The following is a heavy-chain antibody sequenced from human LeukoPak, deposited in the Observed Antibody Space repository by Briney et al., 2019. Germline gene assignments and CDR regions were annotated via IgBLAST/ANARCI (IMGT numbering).Heavy chain of an antibody. V-gene: IGHV3-48*04. CDR2: ISSSSSTI. D-gene: IGHD6-13*01. Sequence: PGGSLRLSCAASGFTFSSYSMNWVRQAPGKGLEWVSYISSSSSTIYYADSVKGRFTISRDNAKNSLYLQMNSLRAEDTAVYYCARGPAAAGSFLGYWGQGTLVTVSS. CDR1: GFTFSSYS. CDR3: ARGPAAAGSFLGY. J-gene: IGHJ4*02.